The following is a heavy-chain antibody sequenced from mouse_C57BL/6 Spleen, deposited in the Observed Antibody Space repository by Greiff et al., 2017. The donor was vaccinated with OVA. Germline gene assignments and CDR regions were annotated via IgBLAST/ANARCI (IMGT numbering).Heavy chain of an antibody. D-gene: IGHD1-3*01. CDR2: IHPNSGST. V-gene: IGHV1-64*01. CDR3: ARVVGRSGLDY. CDR1: GYTFTSYW. Sequence: QVQLQQPGAELVKPGASVKLSCKASGYTFTSYWMHWVKQRPGQGLEWIGMIHPNSGSTNYNEKFKSKATLPVDTSSSTAYMQLSSLTSEDSAVYYCARVVGRSGLDYWGQGTTLTVAS. J-gene: IGHJ2*01.